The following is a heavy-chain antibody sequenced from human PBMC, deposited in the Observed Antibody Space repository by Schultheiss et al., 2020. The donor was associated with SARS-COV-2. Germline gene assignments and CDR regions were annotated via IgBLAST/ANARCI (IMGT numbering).Heavy chain of an antibody. CDR1: GGSFSGYY. V-gene: IGHV4-34*01. CDR2: INHSGST. CDR3: ARRGSYSDFDY. Sequence: SQTLSLTCAVYGGSFSGYYWSWIRQPPGKGLEWIGEINHSGSTYYNPSLKSRVTMSVDTSKNQFSLKLSSVTAVDTAVYYCARRGSYSDFDYWGQGTLVTVSS. D-gene: IGHD1-26*01. J-gene: IGHJ4*02.